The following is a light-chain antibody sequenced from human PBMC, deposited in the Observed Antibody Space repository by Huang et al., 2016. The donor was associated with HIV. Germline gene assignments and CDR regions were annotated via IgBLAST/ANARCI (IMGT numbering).Light chain of an antibody. V-gene: IGKV1-12*01. CDR3: QQANMDPRS. J-gene: IGKJ5*01. Sequence: IQLTQSPSSVSASEGDTVRITCRASQDISIWLAWYQQKPREAPTLLIHSTSILHCGVPSRFNASASGTDFLLTINCLRPDDFATYYCQQANMDPRSFGQGTRLDIK. CDR2: STS. CDR1: QDISIW.